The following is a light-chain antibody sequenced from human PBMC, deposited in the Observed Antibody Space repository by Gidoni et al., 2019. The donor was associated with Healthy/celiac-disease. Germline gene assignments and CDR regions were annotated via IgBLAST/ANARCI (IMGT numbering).Light chain of an antibody. CDR2: LDS. CDR3: MQALQTPNT. J-gene: IGKJ2*01. CDR1: QSLLHSNVYNY. Sequence: DFLMTQSPLSLPVTPGEPASISCRSSQSLLHSNVYNYLDWYLQKPGQSPQLLIYLDSNRASGVPDRFSGSGSGTDFTLKISRVEAEDVGVYYCMQALQTPNTFGQGTKLEIK. V-gene: IGKV2-28*01.